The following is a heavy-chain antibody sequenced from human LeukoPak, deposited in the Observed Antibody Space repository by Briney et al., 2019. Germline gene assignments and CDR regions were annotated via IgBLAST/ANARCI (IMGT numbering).Heavy chain of an antibody. CDR2: INHSGST. CDR3: ASGSHDRYYKGFDA. Sequence: SETLSLTCAVYGGSFSGYYWSWIRQPPGKGLEWIGEINHSGSTNYNPSLKSRVTISVDTSKNQFSLKLSSVTAADTAVYYCASGSHDRYYKGFDAWGQGTTVIVSS. V-gene: IGHV4-34*01. D-gene: IGHD2-21*02. J-gene: IGHJ6*02. CDR1: GGSFSGYY.